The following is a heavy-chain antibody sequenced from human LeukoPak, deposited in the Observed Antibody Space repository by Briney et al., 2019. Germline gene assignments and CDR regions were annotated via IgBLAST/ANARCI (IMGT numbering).Heavy chain of an antibody. D-gene: IGHD6-13*01. CDR2: VSTSGGDT. Sequence: GGSLRLSCAASGFTFSTYAMSWVRQAPGKGLEWVPSVSTSGGDTYNADSVKGRFTISRDNSKNTLYLQMNSLRAEDTAVYYCARFIAAPYYFDYWGRGTLVTVSS. J-gene: IGHJ4*02. CDR3: ARFIAAPYYFDY. CDR1: GFTFSTYA. V-gene: IGHV3-23*01.